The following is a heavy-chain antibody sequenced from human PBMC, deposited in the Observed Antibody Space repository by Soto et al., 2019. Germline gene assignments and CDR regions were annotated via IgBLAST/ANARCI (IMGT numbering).Heavy chain of an antibody. CDR1: GGSISSSSYY. CDR2: IYYSGST. V-gene: IGHV4-39*01. Sequence: SETLSLTCTVSGGSISSSSYYWGWIRQHPGKGQEWIGSIYYSGSTYYNPSLKSRVTISVDTSKNQSSLKLSSVTAADTAVYYCARQYDYIWGTSSAFDIWGQGTMVTVSS. CDR3: ARQYDYIWGTSSAFDI. D-gene: IGHD3-16*01. J-gene: IGHJ3*02.